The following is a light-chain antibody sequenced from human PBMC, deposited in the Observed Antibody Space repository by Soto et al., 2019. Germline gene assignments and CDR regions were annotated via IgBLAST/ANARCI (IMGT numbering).Light chain of an antibody. CDR3: QQYNNWPPIT. J-gene: IGKJ5*01. CDR1: QSVSSY. V-gene: IGKV3-11*01. CDR2: DAF. Sequence: EIVLTQSPATLSLSPGERATLSCRASQSVSSYLAWYQQKPGQAPRLLIYDAFNRATGIPARFSGSGSGTDFVLTISSLEPEDFAVYYCQQYNNWPPITFGQGTRLEIK.